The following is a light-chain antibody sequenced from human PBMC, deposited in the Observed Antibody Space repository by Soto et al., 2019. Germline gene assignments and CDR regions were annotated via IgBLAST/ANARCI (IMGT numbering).Light chain of an antibody. CDR3: LQYDSWPPT. CDR2: GAS. V-gene: IGKV3-15*01. J-gene: IGKJ2*01. CDR1: QSISGD. Sequence: EIVMTQSPATLSVSPGERVTLSCGASQSISGDLAWYQQKPGQAPRLVIYGASTRATGVPARFSGSGSATEFTLTISSLQSEDFAVYYCLQYDSWPPTFGLGTSLEI.